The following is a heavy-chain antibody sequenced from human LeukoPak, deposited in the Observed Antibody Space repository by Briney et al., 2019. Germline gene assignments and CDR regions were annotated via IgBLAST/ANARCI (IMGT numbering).Heavy chain of an antibody. Sequence: PGGSLRLSCAASGFTFSSYAMSWVRQAPGKGLEWVSAISGSGGSTYYADSVKGRFTISRDNSKNALYLQMNSLRAEDTAVYYCAKTPDTTVTFYYFDYWGQGTLVTVSS. V-gene: IGHV3-23*01. CDR1: GFTFSSYA. CDR3: AKTPDTTVTFYYFDY. D-gene: IGHD4-17*01. CDR2: ISGSGGST. J-gene: IGHJ4*02.